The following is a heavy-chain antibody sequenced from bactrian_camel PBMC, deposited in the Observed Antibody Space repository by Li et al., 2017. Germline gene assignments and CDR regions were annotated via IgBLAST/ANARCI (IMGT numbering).Heavy chain of an antibody. J-gene: IGHJ4*01. CDR2: IGWDGRT. D-gene: IGHD5*01. Sequence: VQLVESGGGLVQPGGSLRLSCVASGFDFSSTYMSWIRKAPGKGLEWLSGIGWDGRTYYSDSVQGRFTISRDNAKNTVYLQMDSLKTEDTAMYYCSHYGRSKSFTPVGQGTQVTVS. CDR1: GFDFSSTY. V-gene: IGHV3S10*01.